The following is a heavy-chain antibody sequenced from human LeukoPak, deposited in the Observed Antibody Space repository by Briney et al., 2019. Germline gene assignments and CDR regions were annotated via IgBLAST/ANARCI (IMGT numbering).Heavy chain of an antibody. J-gene: IGHJ4*02. Sequence: ASVKVSCKASGYSFTNDGMHWVRQAPGQRLEWMGWINAGNGNTKYSQKFQGRVTIIRDTSTSTAYMALSSLRSEDTAVYYCAKDPGSLSSPPDYWGQGTLVAVSS. CDR3: AKDPGSLSSPPDY. V-gene: IGHV1-3*01. CDR2: INAGNGNT. D-gene: IGHD6-6*01. CDR1: GYSFTNDG.